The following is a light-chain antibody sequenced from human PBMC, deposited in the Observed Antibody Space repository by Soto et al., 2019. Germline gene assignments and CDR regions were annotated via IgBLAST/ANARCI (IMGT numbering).Light chain of an antibody. V-gene: IGKV3-20*01. J-gene: IGKJ1*01. CDR1: QSVSGSY. CDR2: GAS. CDR3: QQYNDWPQT. Sequence: EIVLTQSPGTLSLSPGETATLSCRASQSVSGSYLAWYQQKPGQAPRLLIFGASSRATGIPDRFSGSGSGTDFTLTIDRLEPEDFAVYYCQQYNDWPQTFGQGTKVEIK.